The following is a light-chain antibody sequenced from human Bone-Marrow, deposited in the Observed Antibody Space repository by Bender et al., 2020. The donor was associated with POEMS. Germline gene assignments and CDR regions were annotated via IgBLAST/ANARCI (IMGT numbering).Light chain of an antibody. V-gene: IGLV3-25*03. CDR2: KDS. J-gene: IGLJ2*01. CDR3: QSVDSSGTV. Sequence: SYELTQPPSVSVSPGQTARITCSADALANQYAYWYQQKPGQAPVVVIYKDSERPSGIPERFSGSSSGTTVTLTISGVQAEDEADYYCQSVDSSGTVFGGGTKLTVL. CDR1: ALANQY.